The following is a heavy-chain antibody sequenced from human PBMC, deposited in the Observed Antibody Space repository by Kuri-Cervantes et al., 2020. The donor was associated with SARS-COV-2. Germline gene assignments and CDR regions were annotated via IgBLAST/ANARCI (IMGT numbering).Heavy chain of an antibody. CDR1: GFTFSSYW. CDR3: ARAGVKDIVATITSYYYYYGMDV. J-gene: IGHJ6*02. CDR2: ISSSSFYI. Sequence: GGSLRLSCAASGFTFSSYWMHWVRQAPGKGLEWVSSISSSSFYIYYADSVKGRFTISRDNAKNSLYLQMNSLRAEDTAAYYCARAGVKDIVATITSYYYYYGMDVWGQGTTVTVSS. V-gene: IGHV3-21*01. D-gene: IGHD5-12*01.